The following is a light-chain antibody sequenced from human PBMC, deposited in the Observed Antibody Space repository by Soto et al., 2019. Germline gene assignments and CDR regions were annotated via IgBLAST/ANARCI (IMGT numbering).Light chain of an antibody. CDR3: HQYNNWPPST. V-gene: IGKV3-15*01. J-gene: IGKJ5*01. CDR1: QSVNHN. Sequence: ERVRTQAPATRSASAGESCTLSCRASQSVNHNVAWYQQKPGQAPRLLIYGARSRATGVPDRFSGSGTGTDFTLTISSLQAEDFGVYFCHQYNNWPPSTFGQGTRLEI. CDR2: GAR.